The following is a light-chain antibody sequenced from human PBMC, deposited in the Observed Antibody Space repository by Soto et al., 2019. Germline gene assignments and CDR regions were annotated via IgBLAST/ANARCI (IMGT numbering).Light chain of an antibody. J-gene: IGKJ4*01. Sequence: EIVLTQSPGTLSLSPGERATLSCRASQSVRSDYFAWYQQKPGQAPRVIIFGVSTRATGIPDRFSGSGSGTDFTLTISRLEPEDFALYYCQQYGNSPITFGGGTKVDIK. CDR1: QSVRSDY. CDR3: QQYGNSPIT. CDR2: GVS. V-gene: IGKV3-20*01.